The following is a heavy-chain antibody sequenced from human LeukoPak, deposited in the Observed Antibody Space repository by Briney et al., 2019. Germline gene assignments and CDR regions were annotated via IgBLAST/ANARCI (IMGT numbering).Heavy chain of an antibody. V-gene: IGHV3-30*04. CDR2: ISYDGSNK. Sequence: GGSLRLSCAASGFTFSSYAMHWVRQAPGKGLEWVAVISYDGSNKYYADSVKGRFTISRDNSKNTLYLQMNSLRAEDTAVYYCARGGRTKYYFDYWGQGTLVTVSS. D-gene: IGHD1-14*01. J-gene: IGHJ4*02. CDR3: ARGGRTKYYFDY. CDR1: GFTFSSYA.